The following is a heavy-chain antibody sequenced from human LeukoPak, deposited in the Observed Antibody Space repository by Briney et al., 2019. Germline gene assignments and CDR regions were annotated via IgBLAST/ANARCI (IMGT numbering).Heavy chain of an antibody. J-gene: IGHJ3*02. CDR3: VKALGYSCGGICLAFDI. CDR1: GFIFSNYA. CDR2: ISSNGGST. D-gene: IGHD2-15*01. V-gene: IGHV3-64D*06. Sequence: GGSLRLSCSASGFIFSNYAVHWVRQAPGKGLEYVSAISSNGGSTYYADSVKGRFTISRDNSKNTLYLQMSSLRAEATAVYYSVKALGYSCGGICLAFDIWGQGTMVTVSS.